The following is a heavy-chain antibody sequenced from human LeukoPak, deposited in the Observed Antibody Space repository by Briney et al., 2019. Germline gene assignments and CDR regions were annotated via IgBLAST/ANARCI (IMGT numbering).Heavy chain of an antibody. J-gene: IGHJ3*02. CDR3: AAYSSSYYHDAFDI. D-gene: IGHD6-6*01. V-gene: IGHV1-24*01. CDR1: GYTLTELS. CDR2: FDPEDGET. Sequence: GASVKVSCKVSGYTLTELSMHWVRQAPGKGLEWMGGFDPEDGETIYAQKFQGRVTMTEDTSTDTAYMELSSLRAEDTAVYYCAAYSSSYYHDAFDIWGQGTMVTVSS.